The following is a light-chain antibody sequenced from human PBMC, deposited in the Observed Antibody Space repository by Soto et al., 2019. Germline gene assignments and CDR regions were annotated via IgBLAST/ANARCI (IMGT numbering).Light chain of an antibody. V-gene: IGLV1-40*01. CDR2: GDS. CDR3: QSYDSSLSGSV. CDR1: SSNIGSGYD. J-gene: IGLJ2*01. Sequence: QSVLTQPPSVSGAPGQTVTISCTGSSSNIGSGYDVHWYQQLPGTAPKFLIFGDSNRPSGVPDRFSGSKSGTSASLAITGLQAEDEADYYCQSYDSSLSGSVFGGGTQLTVL.